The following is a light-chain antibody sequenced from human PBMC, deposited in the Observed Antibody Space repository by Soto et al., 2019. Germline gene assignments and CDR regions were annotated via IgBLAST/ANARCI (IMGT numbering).Light chain of an antibody. CDR3: SSYTSSSTVV. Sequence: QSALTQPASVSGSPGQSITISCTGTSSDVGGYNYVSWYQQHSGKAPKLMIFDVSQRPSGVSNRFSGSKSGNTASLTISGLQADDESDYYCSSYTSSSTVVFGGGTKLTVL. CDR1: SSDVGGYNY. V-gene: IGLV2-14*03. J-gene: IGLJ3*02. CDR2: DVS.